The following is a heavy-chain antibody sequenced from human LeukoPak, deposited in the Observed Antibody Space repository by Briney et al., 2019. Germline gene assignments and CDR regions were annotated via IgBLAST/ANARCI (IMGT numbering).Heavy chain of an antibody. CDR3: ARDLDYYDSSGYYWDFDY. D-gene: IGHD3-22*01. CDR1: GYTFTGYY. Sequence: ASVKVSCKASGYTFTGYYMHWVRPAPGQGLEWMGWINPNSGGTNYAQKFQGRVTMTRDTSISTAYMELSRLRSGDTAVYYCARDLDYYDSSGYYWDFDYWGQGTLVTVSS. CDR2: INPNSGGT. V-gene: IGHV1-2*02. J-gene: IGHJ4*02.